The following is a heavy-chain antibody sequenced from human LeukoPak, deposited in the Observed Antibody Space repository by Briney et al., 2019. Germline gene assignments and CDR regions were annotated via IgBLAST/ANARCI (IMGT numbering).Heavy chain of an antibody. D-gene: IGHD6-13*01. V-gene: IGHV3-21*01. Sequence: GSLRLSCAASGFTFSSYWMSWIRQAPGKGLEWVSSISGTSTYIYYADSVKGRFTISRDNAKNSLYLQMNSLRAEDTAIYYCATDRGYRTSWFDYWGQGALVTVSS. CDR2: ISGTSTYI. J-gene: IGHJ4*02. CDR1: GFTFSSYW. CDR3: ATDRGYRTSWFDY.